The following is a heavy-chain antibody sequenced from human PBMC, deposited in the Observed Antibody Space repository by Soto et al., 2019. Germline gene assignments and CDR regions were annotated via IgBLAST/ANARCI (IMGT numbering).Heavy chain of an antibody. CDR2: IKQDGSEK. CDR3: ARDDGACSSTSCYPEYFQH. V-gene: IGHV3-7*01. Sequence: GGSLRLSCAASGFTFSSYWMSWVRQAPGKGLEWVANIKQDGSEKYYVDSVKGRFTISRDNAKNSLYLQMNSLRAEDTAVYYCARDDGACSSTSCYPEYFQHWGQGTLVTVSS. D-gene: IGHD2-2*01. J-gene: IGHJ1*01. CDR1: GFTFSSYW.